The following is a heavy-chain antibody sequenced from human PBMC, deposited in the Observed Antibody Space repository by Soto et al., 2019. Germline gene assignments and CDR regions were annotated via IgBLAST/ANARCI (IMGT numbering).Heavy chain of an antibody. V-gene: IGHV3-53*04. CDR2: IYSGGST. J-gene: IGHJ6*02. CDR3: ARDGDAAADPWCYYGMDV. Sequence: EVQLVESGGGLVQPGGSLRLSCAASGFTVSSNYMSWVRQAPGKGLEWVSVIYSGGSTYYADSVKGRFTISRHNSKNTLYLQMNSLRAEDTAVYYCARDGDAAADPWCYYGMDVWGQGTTVTVSS. CDR1: GFTVSSNY. D-gene: IGHD6-13*01.